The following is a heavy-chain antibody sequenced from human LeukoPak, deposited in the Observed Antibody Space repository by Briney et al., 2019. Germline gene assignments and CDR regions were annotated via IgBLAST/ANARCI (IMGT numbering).Heavy chain of an antibody. J-gene: IGHJ4*02. V-gene: IGHV4-39*01. Sequence: SETLSLTCTVSGGSISSSSYYWSWIRQPPGKGLEWIGSIYYSGSTYYNPSLKSRVTISVDTSKNQFSLKLSSVTAADTAVYYCARLKGYCSGGSCYRLYYFDYWGQGTLVTVSS. D-gene: IGHD2-15*01. CDR2: IYYSGST. CDR1: GGSISSSSYY. CDR3: ARLKGYCSGGSCYRLYYFDY.